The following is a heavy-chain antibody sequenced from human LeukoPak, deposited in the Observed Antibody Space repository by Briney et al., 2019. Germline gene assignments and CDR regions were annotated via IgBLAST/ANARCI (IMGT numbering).Heavy chain of an antibody. D-gene: IGHD3-9*01. J-gene: IGHJ4*02. CDR3: ARAPGGDILTGYYFFDY. Sequence: SETLSLTCTVSGGSISSGSYYWSWIRQPAGKGLEWIGRIYTSGSTNYNPSFKSRVTISVDTSKNQFSLKLSSVTAADTAVYYCARAPGGDILTGYYFFDYWGQGTLVTVSS. V-gene: IGHV4-61*02. CDR2: IYTSGST. CDR1: GGSISSGSYY.